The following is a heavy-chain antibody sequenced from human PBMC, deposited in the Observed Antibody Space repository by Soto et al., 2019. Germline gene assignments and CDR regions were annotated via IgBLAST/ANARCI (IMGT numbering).Heavy chain of an antibody. CDR1: GGDFNSYT. CDR3: AGMCCGELWHGREV. Sequence: QLPLVQSGAEVKKPGSSVKVSCKASGGDFNSYTLSWVRQAPGQGPEWMGTIIPILDVSKNVQKFQGRFTITADKSTATLYMELAGLKAEDTAICYVAGMCCGELWHGREVWGQGTTVTVSS. J-gene: IGHJ6*02. CDR2: IIPILDVS. V-gene: IGHV1-69*02. D-gene: IGHD3-10*01.